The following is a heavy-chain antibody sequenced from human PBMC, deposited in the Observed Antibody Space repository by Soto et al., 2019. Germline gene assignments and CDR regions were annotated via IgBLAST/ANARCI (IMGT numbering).Heavy chain of an antibody. V-gene: IGHV1-69*13. CDR2: IIPIFGTA. CDR1: GGTVSSYA. J-gene: IGHJ6*02. D-gene: IGHD6-13*01. Sequence: ASVKVSCKASGGTVSSYAISWVRQAPGQGLEWMGGIIPIFGTANYAQKFQGRVTITADESTSTAYMELSSLRSEDTAVYYCARADPIAAGTLLRYYYYGMDVWGQGTTVTVSS. CDR3: ARADPIAAGTLLRYYYYGMDV.